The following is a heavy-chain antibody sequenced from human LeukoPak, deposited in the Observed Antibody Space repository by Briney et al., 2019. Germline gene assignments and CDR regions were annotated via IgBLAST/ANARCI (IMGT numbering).Heavy chain of an antibody. CDR3: ARSRQLAGFDY. V-gene: IGHV4-39*01. CDR2: IYYSGST. CDR1: GGSISSSSYY. Sequence: SETLSLTCTVSGGSISSSSYYWGWIRQPPGKGLEWIGSIYYSGSTYYNPSLKSRVTISVYTSKNQFSLKLSSVTAADTAVYYCARSRQLAGFDYWGQGTLVTVSS. D-gene: IGHD6-13*01. J-gene: IGHJ4*02.